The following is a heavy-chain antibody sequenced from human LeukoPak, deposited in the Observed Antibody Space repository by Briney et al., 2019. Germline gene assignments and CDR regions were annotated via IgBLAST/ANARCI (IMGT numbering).Heavy chain of an antibody. J-gene: IGHJ5*02. Sequence: GESLKISCKGSGYSFTTYWIGWVRQMPGKGLEWMGIIHPGDSDTRYSPSFQGQVTISADKSISTAYLQWSSLKASDTAIYYCARLNDFWFDPWGQGTLVTVSS. CDR2: IHPGDSDT. CDR1: GYSFTTYW. CDR3: ARLNDFWFDP. D-gene: IGHD3-3*01. V-gene: IGHV5-51*01.